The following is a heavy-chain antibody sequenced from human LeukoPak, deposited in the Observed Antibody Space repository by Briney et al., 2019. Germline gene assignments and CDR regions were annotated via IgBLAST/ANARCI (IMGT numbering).Heavy chain of an antibody. D-gene: IGHD4-17*01. V-gene: IGHV3-23*01. J-gene: IGHJ1*01. CDR3: TSPYYGDYRGYFHH. Sequence: GGSLRLSCAASGFTFSTYAMSWVRQTPGKGLEWVSAISDSGGSTYYADSVKGRFTISRDNAKNTLYLQMNSLRAEDTAVYYCTSPYYGDYRGYFHHRGQGTLVTVSS. CDR1: GFTFSTYA. CDR2: ISDSGGST.